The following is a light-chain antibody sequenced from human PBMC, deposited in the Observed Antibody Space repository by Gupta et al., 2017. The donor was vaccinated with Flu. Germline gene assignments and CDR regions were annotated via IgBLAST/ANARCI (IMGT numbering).Light chain of an antibody. CDR1: SGSIARNY. V-gene: IGLV6-57*01. CDR2: EDN. J-gene: IGLJ2*01. Sequence: FVLTQSHSVSASPGETVTLSCTRSSGSIARNYVQWYQQRPGSSPITLIFEDNQRPSGVPERFSGSIDSSSNSAALTISGLKSEDEADYYCQSYDSTASFGGGTRLTVL. CDR3: QSYDSTAS.